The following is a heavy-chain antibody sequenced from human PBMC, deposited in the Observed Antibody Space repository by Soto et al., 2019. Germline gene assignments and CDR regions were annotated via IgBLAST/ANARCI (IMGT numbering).Heavy chain of an antibody. D-gene: IGHD5-12*01. V-gene: IGHV3-23*01. CDR1: GFTFTSYA. CDR3: AKDLGRDSGYDWGADY. J-gene: IGHJ4*02. CDR2: IRGSGGGR. Sequence: EVQLLESGGGSVQPGGSLRLSCAASGFTFTSYAMSWVRQAPGAGLEWVSAIRGSGGGRYYADFVKGRFTISRDNSKNTLYLQMTSLRAEDTAVYYCAKDLGRDSGYDWGADYWGQGALVTVSS.